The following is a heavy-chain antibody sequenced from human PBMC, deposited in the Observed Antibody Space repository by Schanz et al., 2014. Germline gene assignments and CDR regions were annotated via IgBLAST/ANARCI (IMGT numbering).Heavy chain of an antibody. Sequence: QVHLAQSGAEVKRPGASVKVSCKASEYSFTSYSMHWVRQAPGQRLEWMGWINTGSGDTKYSQNFQGRVTITRDTSASTAYMELSSLRSEDTAVYSCARGIGGYGANNYFDYWVQGTLVTVSS. J-gene: IGHJ4*02. V-gene: IGHV1-3*04. CDR1: EYSFTSYS. CDR2: INTGSGDT. CDR3: ARGIGGYGANNYFDY. D-gene: IGHD5-12*01.